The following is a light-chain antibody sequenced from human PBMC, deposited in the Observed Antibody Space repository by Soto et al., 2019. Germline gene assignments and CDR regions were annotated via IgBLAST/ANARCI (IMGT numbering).Light chain of an antibody. CDR3: SSYTSRSTLDYV. CDR1: SSDIGGYDS. CDR2: DVS. V-gene: IGLV2-8*01. J-gene: IGLJ1*01. Sequence: QSALTQSPSASGSPGQSVTISCTGTSSDIGGYDSVSWYQQHPGKAPKVMIYDVSKRPSGVPDRFSGSKSGNTASLTVSALQAEDEADYYCSSYTSRSTLDYVFGSGTKLTVL.